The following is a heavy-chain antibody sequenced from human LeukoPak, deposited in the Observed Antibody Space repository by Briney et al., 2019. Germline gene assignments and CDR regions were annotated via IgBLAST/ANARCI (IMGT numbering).Heavy chain of an antibody. D-gene: IGHD3-10*01. CDR2: TYYRSKWYN. CDR1: GDSVSSNSAA. V-gene: IGHV6-1*01. Sequence: SQTLSLTCAISGDSVSSNSAAWNWIRQSPSRGLERLGRTYYRSKWYNDYAVSVKGRITINADTSKNQFSLHLNSLTPEDTAVYYCARDGGFGQLLDYWGQGTLVTVSS. CDR3: ARDGGFGQLLDY. J-gene: IGHJ4*02.